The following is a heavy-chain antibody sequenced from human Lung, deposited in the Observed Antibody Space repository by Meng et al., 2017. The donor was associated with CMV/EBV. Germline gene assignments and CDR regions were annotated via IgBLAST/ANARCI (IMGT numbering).Heavy chain of an antibody. V-gene: IGHV4-34*01. CDR1: GGSFSGYY. D-gene: IGHD3-10*01. J-gene: IGHJ5*02. Sequence: QVQLQQWGAGLLKPSEXPSLTCAVYGGSFSGYYWSWIRQPPGKGLEWIGEINHSGSTNYNPSLKSRVTISVDTSKNQFSLKLSSVTAADTAVYYCARERGAGSTQRGWFDPWGQGTLVTVSS. CDR2: INHSGST. CDR3: ARERGAGSTQRGWFDP.